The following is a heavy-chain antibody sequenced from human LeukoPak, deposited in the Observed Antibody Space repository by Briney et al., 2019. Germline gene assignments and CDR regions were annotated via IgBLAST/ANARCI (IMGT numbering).Heavy chain of an antibody. CDR3: ARSPPGRTNWNYYDY. Sequence: GGSLRLSCAASGFTFSDYAMHWVHQAPGKGLEFVSVIGPIGVYTYYANSVKGRFTISRDNSKSTVSLQMGSLRDEDMAVYYCARSPPGRTNWNYYDYWGRGTLVTVSS. J-gene: IGHJ4*02. V-gene: IGHV3-64*01. CDR2: IGPIGVYT. D-gene: IGHD1-1*01. CDR1: GFTFSDYA.